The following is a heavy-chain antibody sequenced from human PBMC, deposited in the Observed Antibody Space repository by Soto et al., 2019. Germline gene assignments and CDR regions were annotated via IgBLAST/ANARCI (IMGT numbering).Heavy chain of an antibody. CDR3: AKHXSSKSAVIAAAGTTLDY. J-gene: IGHJ4*02. CDR2: ISGSGGST. CDR1: GFTFSGYA. V-gene: IGHV3-23*01. D-gene: IGHD6-13*01. Sequence: GGSLRLSCAASGFTFSGYAMSWVRQAPGKGLEWVSAISGSGGSTYYADSVKGRFTISRDNSKNTLYLQMNSLRAEDTAVYYCAKHXSSKSAVIAAAGTTLDYWGQGTLVTVSS.